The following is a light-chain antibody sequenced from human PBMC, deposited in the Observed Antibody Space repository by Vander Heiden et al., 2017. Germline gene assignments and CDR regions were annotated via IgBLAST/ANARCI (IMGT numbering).Light chain of an antibody. Sequence: DIVLAQSPPTLSVSPGERATLSCRASQYVSTNVAWYQHKSGQSPRLLIYGASTRAPGVPARFSGSGSGTEFTLTISSRQSEDVAVYYCQHVVNWPEWTFGQGTMVEIK. CDR1: QYVSTN. CDR3: QHVVNWPEWT. J-gene: IGKJ1*01. V-gene: IGKV3-15*01. CDR2: GAS.